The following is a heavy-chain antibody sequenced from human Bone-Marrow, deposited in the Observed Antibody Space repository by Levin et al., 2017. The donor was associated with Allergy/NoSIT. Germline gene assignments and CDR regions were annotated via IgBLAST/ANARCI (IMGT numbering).Heavy chain of an antibody. J-gene: IGHJ5*02. D-gene: IGHD2-15*01. Sequence: GSLRLSCAVYGGSFSDYYWSWIRQPPGKGLEWIGEINHSGSTNYNPSLKSRVTISVDTSKNQFSLKLSSVTAADTAVYYCAREPGYCTGGGCYGGWFDPWGQGTLVTVSS. V-gene: IGHV4-34*01. CDR2: INHSGST. CDR3: AREPGYCTGGGCYGGWFDP. CDR1: GGSFSDYY.